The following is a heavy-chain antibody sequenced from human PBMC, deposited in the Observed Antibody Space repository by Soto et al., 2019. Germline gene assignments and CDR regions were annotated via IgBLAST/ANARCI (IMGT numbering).Heavy chain of an antibody. CDR1: GFTFSSYW. CDR2: IKQDGSEK. D-gene: IGHD7-27*01. V-gene: IGHV3-7*01. J-gene: IGHJ4*02. Sequence: PGGSLRLSCAASGFTFSSYWMSWVRQAPGKGLEWVANIKQDGSEKYYVDSVKGRFTISRDNAKNSLYLQMNSLRAEDTAVYYCARDPKTSGGQHWAFNYFDSWGQGTLVTVSS. CDR3: ARDPKTSGGQHWAFNYFDS.